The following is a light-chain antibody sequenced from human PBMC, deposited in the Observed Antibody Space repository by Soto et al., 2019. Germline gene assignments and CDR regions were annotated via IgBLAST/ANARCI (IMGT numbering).Light chain of an antibody. CDR1: QSISNS. Sequence: DIRMTQSPSTLSASVRDRVTITCRASQSISNSLAWSQQRPGKAPKLLIYKASSLGTGVPSRFSGSGSRTEFTLTISTLQPDDFSTYYCQQSYSTPFTFGPGTKVDIK. CDR3: QQSYSTPFT. J-gene: IGKJ3*01. V-gene: IGKV1-5*03. CDR2: KAS.